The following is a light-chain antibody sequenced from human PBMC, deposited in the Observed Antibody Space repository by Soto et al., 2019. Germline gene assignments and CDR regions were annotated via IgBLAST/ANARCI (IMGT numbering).Light chain of an antibody. V-gene: IGKV2-30*02. J-gene: IGKJ1*01. Sequence: DVVMTQSPLSLPFTLGQPASISCRSNQSLVHSDGIAYFSWFPQRPGRSPRRLIYKVSNRDSGVPARFSGSASVTDFALKISRVEAEDVGVYYCMQAVYTRTFGPGTKVDIK. CDR1: QSLVHSDGIAY. CDR3: MQAVYTRT. CDR2: KVS.